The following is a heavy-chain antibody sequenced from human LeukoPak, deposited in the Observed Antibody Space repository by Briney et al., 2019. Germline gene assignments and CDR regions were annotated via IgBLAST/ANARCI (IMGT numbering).Heavy chain of an antibody. CDR1: GYSISNGYY. CDR2: IYTSGST. V-gene: IGHV4-61*02. Sequence: PSETLSLTCTVSGYSISNGYYWSWIRQPAGKGLEWIGRIYTSGSTNYNPSLKSRVTISVDTSKNQFSLKLSSVTAADTAVYYCARHDSSGYLDYWGQGTLVTVSS. CDR3: ARHDSSGYLDY. D-gene: IGHD3-22*01. J-gene: IGHJ4*02.